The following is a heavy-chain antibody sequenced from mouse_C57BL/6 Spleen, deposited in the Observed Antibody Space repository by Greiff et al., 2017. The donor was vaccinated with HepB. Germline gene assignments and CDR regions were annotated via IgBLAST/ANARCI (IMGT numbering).Heavy chain of an antibody. J-gene: IGHJ3*01. V-gene: IGHV3-6*01. CDR2: ISYDGSN. CDR3: ARDHYYGSPAWFAY. Sequence: EVQLQQSGPGLVKPSQSLSLTCSVTGYSITSGYYWNWIRQFPGNKLEWMGYISYDGSNNYNPSLKNRISITRDTSKNQFFLKLNSVTTEDTATYYCARDHYYGSPAWFAYWGQGTLVTVSA. CDR1: GYSITSGYY. D-gene: IGHD1-1*01.